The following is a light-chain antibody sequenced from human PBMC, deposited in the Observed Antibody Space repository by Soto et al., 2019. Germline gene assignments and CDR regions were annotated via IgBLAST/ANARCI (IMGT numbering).Light chain of an antibody. CDR3: ISYTSSSTPYV. CDR2: DVS. J-gene: IGLJ1*01. V-gene: IGLV2-14*01. Sequence: QSALTQPASVSGSPGQSITISCTGTSSDVGGYNYVSWYQQHPGKAPKLMIYDVSNRPSGVSNRFSGSKSGNTASLTISGLQAEDEADYYCISYTSSSTPYVFGTGTKLTVL. CDR1: SSDVGGYNY.